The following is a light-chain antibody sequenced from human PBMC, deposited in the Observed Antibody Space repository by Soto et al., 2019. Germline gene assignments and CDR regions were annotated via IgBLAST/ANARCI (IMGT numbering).Light chain of an antibody. CDR1: SSDVGGYNY. CDR3: SSYVGTNSYV. Sequence: ALAHPPSASGSPGRSVTISCTGTSSDVGGYNYVSWYQHHPGKAPKLIIYEVYKRPSGVPDRFSGSKSGNTAALTVSGLQAEDEADYYCSSYVGTNSYVFGTGTKVTVL. V-gene: IGLV2-8*01. J-gene: IGLJ1*01. CDR2: EVY.